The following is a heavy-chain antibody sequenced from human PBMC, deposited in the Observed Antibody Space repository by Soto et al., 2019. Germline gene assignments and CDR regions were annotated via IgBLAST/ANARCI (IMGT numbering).Heavy chain of an antibody. V-gene: IGHV3-23*01. Sequence: PGGSLRLSCAASGFTFSSYAMSWVRQAPGKGLEWVSAISGSGGSTYYADSVKGRFTISRDNSKNTLYLQMNSLRAEDTAAYYCAKDWGRGYSGYDLDYWGQGTLVTVSS. CDR2: ISGSGGST. J-gene: IGHJ4*02. CDR3: AKDWGRGYSGYDLDY. D-gene: IGHD5-12*01. CDR1: GFTFSSYA.